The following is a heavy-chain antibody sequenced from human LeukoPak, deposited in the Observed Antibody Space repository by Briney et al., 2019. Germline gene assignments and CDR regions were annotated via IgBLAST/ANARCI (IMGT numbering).Heavy chain of an antibody. D-gene: IGHD1-14*01. CDR2: VKSKTDGGTT. Sequence: GGSLRLSCAASGFTFSNAWMSWVRQAPGKGLEWVGRVKSKTDGGTTEYAAPVKGRFTISRDDSKNTLYLQMNSLKTEDTAVYYCTAYNDRDAFDIWGQGTMVTVSP. J-gene: IGHJ3*02. V-gene: IGHV3-15*01. CDR3: TAYNDRDAFDI. CDR1: GFTFSNAW.